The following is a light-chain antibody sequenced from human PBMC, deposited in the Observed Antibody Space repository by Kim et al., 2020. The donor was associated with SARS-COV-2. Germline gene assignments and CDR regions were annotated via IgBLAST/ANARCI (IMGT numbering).Light chain of an antibody. V-gene: IGKV3-15*01. J-gene: IGKJ5*01. CDR1: QSVGSN. Sequence: SPGERATLSSRARQSVGSNFAWYQQKPGQAPRLLLYGASTRATGIPARFSGSGSGTEFTLTISSLQSEDVAVYYCQQFYNWPPITFGQGTRLEIK. CDR3: QQFYNWPPIT. CDR2: GAS.